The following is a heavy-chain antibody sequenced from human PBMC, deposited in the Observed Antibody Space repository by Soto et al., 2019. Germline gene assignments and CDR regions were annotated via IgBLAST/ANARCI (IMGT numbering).Heavy chain of an antibody. D-gene: IGHD2-21*02. Sequence: SETLSLTCSLSGESISSSSYYWGWIRQPPGQGLEWIGSIYYSGRTYYNPSFKSRVTISIDTSKNQFSLKLSSVTATDTAVYYCARQRTTVVTQAYFDHWGQGALVTVSS. J-gene: IGHJ4*02. CDR1: GESISSSSYY. CDR3: ARQRTTVVTQAYFDH. V-gene: IGHV4-39*01. CDR2: IYYSGRT.